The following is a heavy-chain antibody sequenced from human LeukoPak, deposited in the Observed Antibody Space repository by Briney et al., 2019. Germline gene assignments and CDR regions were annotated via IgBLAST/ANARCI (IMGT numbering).Heavy chain of an antibody. D-gene: IGHD1-26*01. CDR3: ARERYSGSGDY. CDR2: IYSGGST. Sequence: PAGSLRLSCAASGFTVSSDYMSWVRQAPGKGLDWVSVIYSGGSTYYADSVKGRFTISRDNSKNTLYLQMNSLRAEDTAVYYCARERYSGSGDYWGQGTLVTVSS. V-gene: IGHV3-53*01. CDR1: GFTVSSDY. J-gene: IGHJ4*02.